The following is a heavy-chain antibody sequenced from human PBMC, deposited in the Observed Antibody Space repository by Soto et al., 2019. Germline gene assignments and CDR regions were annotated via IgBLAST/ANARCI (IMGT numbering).Heavy chain of an antibody. CDR1: GYTFTSYA. CDR2: INAGNGNT. D-gene: IGHD3-22*01. CDR3: ARTSGYHYAFDY. Sequence: ASVKVSCKASGYTFTSYAMHWVRQAPGQRLEWMGWINAGNGNTKYSQKFQGRVTITRDTSASTAYMELSSLRSEDTAVYYCARTSGYHYAFDYWGRGTLVTVSS. J-gene: IGHJ4*02. V-gene: IGHV1-3*01.